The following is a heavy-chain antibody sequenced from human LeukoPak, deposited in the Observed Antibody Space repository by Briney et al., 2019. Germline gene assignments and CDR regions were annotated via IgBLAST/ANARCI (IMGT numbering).Heavy chain of an antibody. CDR2: IIPIFGTA. Sequence: GASVKVSCKASGGTFSSYAISWVRQAPGQGLEWMGGIIPIFGTANYAQKFQGRVTITTDESTSTAYMELSSLRSEDTAVYYCASLTLKDSSSWTKFDYWGQGTLVTVSS. CDR1: GGTFSSYA. V-gene: IGHV1-69*05. D-gene: IGHD6-13*01. CDR3: ASLTLKDSSSWTKFDY. J-gene: IGHJ4*02.